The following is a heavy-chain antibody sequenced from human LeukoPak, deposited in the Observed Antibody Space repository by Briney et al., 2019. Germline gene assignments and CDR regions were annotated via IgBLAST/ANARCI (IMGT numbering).Heavy chain of an antibody. CDR2: IFYSGST. Sequence: SETLSLTCTVSGGSISTSNYYWGWIRQPPGKGLEWIGNIFYSGSTYYSPSLKSRVTISLDTSRNQFSLKLSSVTAADTAVYYCARDNGGNSYWGQGTLVTVSS. CDR1: GGSISTSNYY. CDR3: ARDNGGNSY. D-gene: IGHD4-23*01. J-gene: IGHJ4*02. V-gene: IGHV4-39*07.